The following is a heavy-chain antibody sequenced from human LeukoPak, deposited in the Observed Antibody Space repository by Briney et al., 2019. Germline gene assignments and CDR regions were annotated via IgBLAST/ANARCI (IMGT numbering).Heavy chain of an antibody. V-gene: IGHV3-11*01. CDR1: GFTVSSNY. CDR2: ISSSGSTI. J-gene: IGHJ4*02. Sequence: TGGSLRLSCAASGFTVSSNYMSWVRQAPGKGLEWVSYISSSGSTIYYADSVKGRFTISRDNAKNSLYLQMNSLRAEDTAVYYCARDNVMSADSTDYWGQGTLVTVSS. CDR3: ARDNVMSADSTDY. D-gene: IGHD2-15*01.